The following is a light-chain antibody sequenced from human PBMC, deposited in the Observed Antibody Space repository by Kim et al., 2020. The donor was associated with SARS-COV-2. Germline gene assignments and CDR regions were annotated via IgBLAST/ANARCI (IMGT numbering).Light chain of an antibody. CDR3: QHYSRFPYT. J-gene: IGKJ2*01. CDR2: LAS. CDR1: QNIDNW. V-gene: IGKV1-5*03. Sequence: ASVGDRVTITCRASQNIDNWLAWYQQKPGRAPNLLIYLASTLENGVPSRFSGSGSGTEFTLTITSLQPDDFATYYCQHYSRFPYTFGQGTKLEI.